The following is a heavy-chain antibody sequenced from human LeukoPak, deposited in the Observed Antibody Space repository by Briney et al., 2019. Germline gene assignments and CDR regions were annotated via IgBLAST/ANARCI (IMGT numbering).Heavy chain of an antibody. V-gene: IGHV1-8*02. CDR3: ARNGQQVRYFQH. J-gene: IGHJ1*01. D-gene: IGHD6-13*01. CDR1: GGTFSSYA. Sequence: GASVKVSCKASGGTFSSYAISWVRQAPGQGLEWMGWMNPNSGNTGYAQKFQGRVNMTRNTSISTAYMELSSLRSEDTAVYYCARNGQQVRYFQHWGQGTLVTVSS. CDR2: MNPNSGNT.